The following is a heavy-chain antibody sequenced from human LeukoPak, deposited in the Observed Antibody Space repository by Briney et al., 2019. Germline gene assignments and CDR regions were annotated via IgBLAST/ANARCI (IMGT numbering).Heavy chain of an antibody. D-gene: IGHD3-22*01. CDR3: ARGLEQYYYDSSGYYYVSRSPTPPDY. Sequence: SETLSLTCAVYGGSFSGYYWSWIRQPPGKGLEWIGEINHSGSTNYNPSLKSRVTISVDTSKNQFSLKLSSVTAADTAVYYCARGLEQYYYDSSGYYYVSRSPTPPDYWGQGTLVTVSP. V-gene: IGHV4-34*01. J-gene: IGHJ4*02. CDR1: GGSFSGYY. CDR2: INHSGST.